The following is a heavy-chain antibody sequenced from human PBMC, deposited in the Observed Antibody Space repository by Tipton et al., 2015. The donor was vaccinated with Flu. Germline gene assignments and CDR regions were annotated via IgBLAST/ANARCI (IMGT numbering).Heavy chain of an antibody. Sequence: SLRLSCAASGFTFSSYEMNWVRQAPGKGLEWVSYISSSGSTIYYADSVKGRFTISRDNAKNSLYLQMNSLRAEDTAVYYCARGSVCSGGSCSLLLNFYYYGMDVGGQGTTVTVSS. CDR2: ISSSGSTI. D-gene: IGHD2-15*01. J-gene: IGHJ6*02. CDR3: ARGSVCSGGSCSLLLNFYYYGMDV. V-gene: IGHV3-48*03. CDR1: GFTFSSYE.